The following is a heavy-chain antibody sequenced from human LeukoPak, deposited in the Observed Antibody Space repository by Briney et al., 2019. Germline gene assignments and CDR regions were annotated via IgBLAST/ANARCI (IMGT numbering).Heavy chain of an antibody. CDR2: INIDGSST. Sequence: FTXXXXWMHWVXXVRGKGLVWVSRINIDGSSTNYADSVKGRFTMSRDNAKNTLYLQMNSLRAEDTGVYYCAREITTNGGRYFDYWGQGTLVTVSS. J-gene: IGHJ4*02. V-gene: IGHV3-74*01. CDR1: FTXXXXW. CDR3: AREITTNGGRYFDY. D-gene: IGHD7-27*01.